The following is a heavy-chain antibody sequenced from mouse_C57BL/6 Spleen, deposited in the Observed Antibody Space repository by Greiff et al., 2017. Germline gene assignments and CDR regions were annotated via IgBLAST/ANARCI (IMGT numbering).Heavy chain of an antibody. CDR2: FYPGSGSI. CDR3: ARHEESGLDSSGYWFAY. D-gene: IGHD3-2*02. J-gene: IGHJ3*01. CDR1: GYTFTEYT. Sequence: QVQLQQSGAELVQPGASVKLSCKASGYTFTEYTIHWVKQRSGQGLEWIGWFYPGSGSIKYNEKFKDKATLTADKSSSTVYMELSRLTSEGSAVYFCARHEESGLDSSGYWFAYWGQGTLVTVSA. V-gene: IGHV1-62-2*01.